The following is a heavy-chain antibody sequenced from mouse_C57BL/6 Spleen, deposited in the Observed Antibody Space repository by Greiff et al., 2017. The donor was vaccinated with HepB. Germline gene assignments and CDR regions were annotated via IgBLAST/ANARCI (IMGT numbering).Heavy chain of an antibody. CDR3: TREDYYGTWFAY. CDR2: ISSGGDYI. Sequence: EVKLVESGEGLVKPGGSLKLSCAASGFTFSSYAMSWVRQTPEKRLEWVAYISSGGDYIYYADTVKGRFTISRDNARNTLYLQMSSLKSEDTAMYYCTREDYYGTWFAYWGQGTLVTVSA. D-gene: IGHD1-1*01. V-gene: IGHV5-9-1*02. CDR1: GFTFSSYA. J-gene: IGHJ3*01.